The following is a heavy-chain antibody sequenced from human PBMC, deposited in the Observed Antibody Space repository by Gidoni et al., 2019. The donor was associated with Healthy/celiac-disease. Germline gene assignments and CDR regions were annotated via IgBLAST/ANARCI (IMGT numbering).Heavy chain of an antibody. J-gene: IGHJ6*02. CDR2: ISYDGINK. CDR1: GCTFSSYD. CDR3: AREVSNYPLYYYYGMDV. V-gene: IGHV3-30*04. D-gene: IGHD4-4*01. Sequence: QVQLVESGGGVVQPGRSLRLSCAASGCTFSSYDMHWVRQAPGKGLECVAVISYDGINKYYADSVKGRFTISRDNSKNTLYLQMNSLRAEDTAVYYCAREVSNYPLYYYYGMDVWCQGTTVTVSS.